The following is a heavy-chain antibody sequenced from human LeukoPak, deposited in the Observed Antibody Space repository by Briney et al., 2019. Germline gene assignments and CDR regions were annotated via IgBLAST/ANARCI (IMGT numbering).Heavy chain of an antibody. J-gene: IGHJ4*02. D-gene: IGHD5-18*01. CDR1: GFSFGDYA. V-gene: IGHV3-49*04. Sequence: PGGSLRLSCTTSGFSFGDYAMSWVRRAPGKGLEWVGFIRSKAYGGTTEYAASVKGRFTISRDDFKSIAYLQMNSLKTEDTAVYYCIRGYSYGSVWGQGTLVTVSS. CDR3: IRGYSYGSV. CDR2: IRSKAYGGTT.